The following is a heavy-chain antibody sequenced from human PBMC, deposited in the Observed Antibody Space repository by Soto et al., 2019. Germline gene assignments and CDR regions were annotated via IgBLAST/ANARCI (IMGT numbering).Heavy chain of an antibody. CDR3: AHRRNDDAFDI. D-gene: IGHD1-1*01. CDR2: IYWNDDK. V-gene: IGHV2-5*01. Sequence: SGPTLVKPTQTLTLTCTFSGFSLSTSGVGVGWIRQPPGKALERLALIYWNDDKRYSPSLKSRLTITKDTSKNQVVLTMTNMDPVDTATYYCAHRRNDDAFDIWGQGTMVTVSS. CDR1: GFSLSTSGVG. J-gene: IGHJ3*02.